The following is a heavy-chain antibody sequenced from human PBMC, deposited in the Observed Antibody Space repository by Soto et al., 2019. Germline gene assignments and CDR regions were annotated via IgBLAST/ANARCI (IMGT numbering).Heavy chain of an antibody. CDR1: GGSFSGYY. Sequence: SETLSLTCAVYGGSFSGYYWSWIRQPPGKWLEWIGEINHSGSTNYNPSLKSRVTISVDTSKNQFSLKLSSVTAADTAVYYCARGSNKDCSGGSCYLAYFDYWGQGTLVTVSS. J-gene: IGHJ4*02. CDR2: INHSGST. D-gene: IGHD2-15*01. V-gene: IGHV4-34*01. CDR3: ARGSNKDCSGGSCYLAYFDY.